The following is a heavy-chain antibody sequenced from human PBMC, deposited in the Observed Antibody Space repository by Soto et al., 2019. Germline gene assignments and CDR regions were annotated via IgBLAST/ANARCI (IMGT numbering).Heavy chain of an antibody. CDR1: GYTFINYG. J-gene: IGHJ6*02. V-gene: IGHV1-69*04. CDR2: IIPILGIA. Sequence: ASVKVSCKASGYTFINYGISWVRQAPGQGLEWMGRIIPILGIANYAQKFQGRVTITADKSTSTAYMELSSLRSEDTAVYYCARDPSDYDILTGYPTYYYYGMDVWGQGTTVTVSS. CDR3: ARDPSDYDILTGYPTYYYYGMDV. D-gene: IGHD3-9*01.